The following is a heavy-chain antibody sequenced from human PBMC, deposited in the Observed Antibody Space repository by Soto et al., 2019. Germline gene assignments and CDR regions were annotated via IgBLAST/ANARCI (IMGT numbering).Heavy chain of an antibody. D-gene: IGHD3-16*01. V-gene: IGHV4-61*01. Sequence: SETLSLTCFVSCGSVSSDTYYWSWIRQPPGKGLEWIGYIYYSGSTNYNPSLKSRVTMSVDTSKNSFSLKLSSVTAADTAVYYCARGDQFGWFDPWGQGTLVTVSS. CDR1: CGSVSSDTYY. CDR3: ARGDQFGWFDP. J-gene: IGHJ5*02. CDR2: IYYSGST.